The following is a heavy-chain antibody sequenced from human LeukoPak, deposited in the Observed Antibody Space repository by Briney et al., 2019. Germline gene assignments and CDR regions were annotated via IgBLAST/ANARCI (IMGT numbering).Heavy chain of an antibody. CDR2: ISYDGSNK. Sequence: GGPLNSSVPAPGLPSSSYALTWFGQLPGKGLEWVAVISYDGSNKYYTDSVKGRFTISRDNSKNTLYLQMNSLRAEDTAVYYCARDVDYYYWGQGTLVTVSS. V-gene: IGHV3-30*03. CDR3: ARDVDYYY. J-gene: IGHJ4*02. CDR1: GLPSSSYA. D-gene: IGHD4/OR15-4a*01.